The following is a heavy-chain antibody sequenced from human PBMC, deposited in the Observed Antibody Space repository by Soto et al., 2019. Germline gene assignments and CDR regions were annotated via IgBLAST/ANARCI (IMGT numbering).Heavy chain of an antibody. Sequence: PSLTMPVTRTVAGGKIGDVCCCWSWIRQHPGKGLEWIGYIYYSGSTYYNPSLKSRVTISVDTSKNQFSLKLSSVTAADTAVYYCARDKITGLFDYWGQGTLVTAPQ. J-gene: IGHJ4*02. V-gene: IGHV4-31*02. CDR3: ARDKITGLFDY. CDR1: GGKIGDVCCC. D-gene: IGHD2-8*02. CDR2: IYYSGST.